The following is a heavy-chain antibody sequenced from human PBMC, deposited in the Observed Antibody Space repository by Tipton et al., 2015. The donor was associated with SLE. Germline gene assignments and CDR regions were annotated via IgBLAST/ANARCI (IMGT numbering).Heavy chain of an antibody. CDR2: INHSGST. Sequence: TLSLTCAVCGGSFSSYYWTWVRQPPGKGLEWVGEINHSGSTNYNPSLKSRVTISVDTSKNQFSLKLSSVTAADTAVYYCARDAFDIWGQGTMVTVSS. J-gene: IGHJ3*02. V-gene: IGHV4-34*01. CDR1: GGSFSSYY. CDR3: ARDAFDI.